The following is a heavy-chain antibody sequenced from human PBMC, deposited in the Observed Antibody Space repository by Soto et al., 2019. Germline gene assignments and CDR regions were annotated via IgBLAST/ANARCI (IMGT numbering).Heavy chain of an antibody. Sequence: QVQLVASGGGVVQPGRSLRLSCAASGFTFSTHAMHWVRQAPGTGLECVAIVSFDGSNKYYADSVKGRFTISGDNSKNTLYLQMSGLTPEDTAVYYCARDQTGITTTGGGRIDHWGQGTLVTVSS. CDR1: GFTFSTHA. CDR2: VSFDGSNK. J-gene: IGHJ4*02. CDR3: ARDQTGITTTGGGRIDH. D-gene: IGHD1-20*01. V-gene: IGHV3-30-3*01.